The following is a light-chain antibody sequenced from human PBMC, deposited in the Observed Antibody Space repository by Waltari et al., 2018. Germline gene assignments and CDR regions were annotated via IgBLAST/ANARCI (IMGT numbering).Light chain of an antibody. Sequence: DIQMTQSPSSLSSSLGDRVTITCRASQNIGHYLNWFQQRPGKAPKLLIFATSGLQSGVPQRFSGSGSGTDFTLTISSLQPEDSATYYCQQSYSAFRTFGGGTKVQIK. CDR1: QNIGHY. V-gene: IGKV1-39*01. CDR2: ATS. J-gene: IGKJ4*01. CDR3: QQSYSAFRT.